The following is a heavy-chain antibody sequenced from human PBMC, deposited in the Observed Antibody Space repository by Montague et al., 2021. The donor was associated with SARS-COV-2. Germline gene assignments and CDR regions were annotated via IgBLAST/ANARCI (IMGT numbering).Heavy chain of an antibody. D-gene: IGHD2-21*01. Sequence: SLRLSCAASGFIFSSYEMNWVRQAPGKGLEWISYISSSGGGSTKXYTXTGKGRFTISRDNAKNSLYLQMNSLRVEDTAIYYCARDRDWDDWCGMDVWGQGTTVTVS. CDR1: GFIFSSYE. CDR3: ARDRDWDDWCGMDV. J-gene: IGHJ6*02. CDR2: ISSSGGGSTK. V-gene: IGHV3-48*03.